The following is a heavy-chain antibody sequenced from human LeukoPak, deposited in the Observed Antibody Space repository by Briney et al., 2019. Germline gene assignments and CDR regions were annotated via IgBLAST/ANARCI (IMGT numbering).Heavy chain of an antibody. CDR2: IYYSGST. CDR3: ARVDRNYYDSSGYHFDY. V-gene: IGHV4-59*01. J-gene: IGHJ4*02. Sequence: SETLSLTCTVSGGSISSYYWSWIRQPPGKGLEWLGYIYYSGSTNYNPSLKSRVTISVDTSKDQFSLKLSSVTAADTAVYYCARVDRNYYDSSGYHFDYWGQGTLVTVSS. CDR1: GGSISSYY. D-gene: IGHD3-22*01.